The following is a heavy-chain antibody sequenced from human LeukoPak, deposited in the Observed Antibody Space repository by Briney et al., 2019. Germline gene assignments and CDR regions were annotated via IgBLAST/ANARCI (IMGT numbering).Heavy chain of an antibody. CDR1: GYTLTELS. CDR3: ATDLAYVALPGH. V-gene: IGHV1-24*01. D-gene: IGHD3-16*01. J-gene: IGHJ4*02. CDR2: FDPEDGET. Sequence: ASVKVSCKVSGYTLTELSMHWVRQAPGKGLEWMGGFDPEDGETIYAQKFQGRVTTTEDTSTDTAYMELSSLRSEDTAVYYCATDLAYVALPGHWGQGTLVTVSS.